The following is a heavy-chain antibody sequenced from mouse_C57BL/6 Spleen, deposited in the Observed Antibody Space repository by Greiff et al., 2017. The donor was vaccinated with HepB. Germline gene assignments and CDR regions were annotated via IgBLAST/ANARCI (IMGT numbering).Heavy chain of an antibody. CDR1: GYAFSSYW. J-gene: IGHJ3*01. CDR3: ARGDYDGAWFAY. Sequence: VQLQQSGAELVKPGASVKISCKASGYAFSSYWMNWVKQRPGKGLEWIGQIYPGDGDTNYNGKFKGKATLTADKSSSTAYMQLSSLTSEDSEVYFCARGDYDGAWFAYWGQGTLVTVSA. CDR2: IYPGDGDT. D-gene: IGHD2-4*01. V-gene: IGHV1-80*01.